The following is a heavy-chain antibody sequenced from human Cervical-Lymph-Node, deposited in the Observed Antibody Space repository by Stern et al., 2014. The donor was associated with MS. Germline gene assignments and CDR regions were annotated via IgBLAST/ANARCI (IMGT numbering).Heavy chain of an antibody. CDR2: INAPHAT. D-gene: IGHD3-9*01. J-gene: IGHJ2*01. V-gene: IGHV4-34*01. Sequence: QVQLQQWGAGLLKPSETLSLTCSVSGVSVSTYYWTWIRQSPGKGLEWIGEINAPHATMYHPSMGSRSAISLDASKNQFSLRLRSVTAADTAVYYCAREDWRLDRWGRGTLVTVSS. CDR3: AREDWRLDR. CDR1: GVSVSTYY.